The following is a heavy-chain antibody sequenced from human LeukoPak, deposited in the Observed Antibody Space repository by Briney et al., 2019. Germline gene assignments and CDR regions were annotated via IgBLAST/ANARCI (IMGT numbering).Heavy chain of an antibody. CDR3: ARVFWADYGGGPFDY. Sequence: GGSLRLSCAASGFRFGDYSMNWVRQAPGKGLEWVSYISSSSSTIYYADSVKGRFTISRDNAKNSLYLQMNSLRDEDTAVYYCARVFWADYGGGPFDYWGQGTLVTVSS. J-gene: IGHJ4*02. D-gene: IGHD4/OR15-4a*01. V-gene: IGHV3-48*02. CDR1: GFRFGDYS. CDR2: ISSSSSTI.